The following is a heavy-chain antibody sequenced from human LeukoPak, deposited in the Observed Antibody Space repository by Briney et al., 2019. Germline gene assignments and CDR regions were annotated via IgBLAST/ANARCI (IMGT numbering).Heavy chain of an antibody. D-gene: IGHD1/OR15-1a*01. J-gene: IGHJ4*02. V-gene: IGHV3-66*01. CDR3: ARDSSVANNYYFDY. CDR2: IYSGGST. CDR1: GFTVSSNY. Sequence: PGGSLRLSCAASGFTVSSNYMSWVRQAPGKGLEWVSVIYSGGSTYYADSVKGRFTISRDNSNNTLYLQMNSLRAEDTAVYFCARDSSVANNYYFDYWGQGTLVTVSS.